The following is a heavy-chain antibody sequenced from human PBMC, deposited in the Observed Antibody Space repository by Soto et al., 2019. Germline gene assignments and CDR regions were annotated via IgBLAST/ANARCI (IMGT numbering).Heavy chain of an antibody. CDR1: GVTFSSYS. Sequence: GGLLRLSCAASGVTFSSYSMNWVRQAPGKGLEWVSSISSSSSYIYYADSVKGRFTISRDNAKNSLYLQMNSLRAEDTAVYYCARDGTAMAYYYYYYGMDVWGQGTTVTVSS. CDR2: ISSSSSYI. V-gene: IGHV3-21*01. CDR3: ARDGTAMAYYYYYYGMDV. J-gene: IGHJ6*02. D-gene: IGHD5-18*01.